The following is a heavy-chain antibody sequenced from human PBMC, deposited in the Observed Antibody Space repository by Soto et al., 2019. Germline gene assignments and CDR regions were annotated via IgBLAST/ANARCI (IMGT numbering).Heavy chain of an antibody. D-gene: IGHD2-15*01. J-gene: IGHJ6*02. CDR2: ISYDGNYI. CDR1: GFAFSSYA. CDR3: AKGILSATIVTYAMHX. Sequence: GGSLRLSCEASGFAFSSYAMHWVRQAPGRGLEWVLVISYDGNYIYYADSVKGRFTISIDNSNNTLYVQVNSLRPEDTAVYYCAKGILSATIVTYAMHXWGQGTTVTVS. V-gene: IGHV3-30*18.